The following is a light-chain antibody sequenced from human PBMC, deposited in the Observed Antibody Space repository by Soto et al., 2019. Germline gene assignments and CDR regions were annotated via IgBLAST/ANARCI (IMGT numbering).Light chain of an antibody. Sequence: EIVMTQSPVTLSVSPGESATLSCRASQNINNNLAWYQQKPGQAPRLLIYDTSTRATGIPARFSGGGSGAEFTLTITSLQSEDFALYYCQLYNNWPPWTFGQGTKVEI. CDR2: DTS. CDR1: QNINNN. V-gene: IGKV3-15*01. CDR3: QLYNNWPPWT. J-gene: IGKJ1*01.